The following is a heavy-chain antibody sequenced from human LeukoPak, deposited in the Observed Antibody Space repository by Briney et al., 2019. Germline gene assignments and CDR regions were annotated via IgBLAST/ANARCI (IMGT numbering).Heavy chain of an antibody. CDR1: GVSMSSNNW. J-gene: IGHJ4*02. V-gene: IGHV4-4*02. CDR3: ARHEGFSQKD. CDR2: IHESGST. Sequence: SGTLSLTCAVSGVSMSSNNWWSWVRQPPGKGLEWIGEIHESGSTNYNPSLKSRVTISVDKSKDQFSLKLSSVTAADTAVYYCARHEGFSQKDWGQGTQVNV.